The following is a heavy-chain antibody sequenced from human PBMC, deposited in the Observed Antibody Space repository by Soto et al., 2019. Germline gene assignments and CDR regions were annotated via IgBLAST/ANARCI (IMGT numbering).Heavy chain of an antibody. Sequence: QVQLVQSGGGVVQPGKSLRLSCAASGFIFNRYAFHWVRQAPGKGLEWVAQISYDGSSQYYGDSVKGRFTISRDNSNNTLVLHVSSLRPEDTAVYYCARDPNAGLAAYWGQGTLVTVSS. D-gene: IGHD6-13*01. V-gene: IGHV3-30*15. J-gene: IGHJ4*02. CDR3: ARDPNAGLAAY. CDR2: ISYDGSSQ. CDR1: GFIFNRYA.